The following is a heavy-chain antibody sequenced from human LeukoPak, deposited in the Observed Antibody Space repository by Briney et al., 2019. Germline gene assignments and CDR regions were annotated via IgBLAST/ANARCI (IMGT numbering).Heavy chain of an antibody. CDR2: ISVYNGNT. CDR1: GYTFTSYD. D-gene: IGHD2-2*01. CDR3: ARERLPVPHYYGMDV. Sequence: ASVKVSCKASGYTFTSYDISWVRQAPGQGLEWMGWISVYNGNTNYAQKLQGRVTMTTDTSTSTAYMELRSLRSDDTAVYYCARERLPVPHYYGMDVWGQGTTVTVSS. J-gene: IGHJ6*02. V-gene: IGHV1-18*01.